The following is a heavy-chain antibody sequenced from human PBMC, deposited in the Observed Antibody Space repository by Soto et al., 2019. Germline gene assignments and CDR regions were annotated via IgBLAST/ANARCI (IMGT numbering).Heavy chain of an antibody. D-gene: IGHD6-13*01. CDR3: ARLASSSSFFDY. CDR2: IYYGGST. CDR1: GGSISSYY. Sequence: PSETLSLTCTVSGGSISSYYWIWIRQPPGKGLEWIGYIYYGGSTNYNPSLKSRVTISVDTSKNQFSLKLSSVTAADTAVYYCARLASSSSFFDYWGQGTLVTVSS. V-gene: IGHV4-59*01. J-gene: IGHJ4*02.